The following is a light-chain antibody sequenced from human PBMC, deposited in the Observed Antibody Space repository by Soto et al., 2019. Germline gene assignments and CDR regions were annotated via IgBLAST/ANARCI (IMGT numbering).Light chain of an antibody. Sequence: QSVLTQPASVSGSPGQSITISCTGTSSDVGGYNYVSWYQQHPGKAPKLMIYDVSNRPSGVSNCFSGSKSGNTASLTISGLQAEDEADYYCSSYTSSRIYVFGNGTKVTV. V-gene: IGLV2-14*01. CDR1: SSDVGGYNY. CDR2: DVS. J-gene: IGLJ1*01. CDR3: SSYTSSRIYV.